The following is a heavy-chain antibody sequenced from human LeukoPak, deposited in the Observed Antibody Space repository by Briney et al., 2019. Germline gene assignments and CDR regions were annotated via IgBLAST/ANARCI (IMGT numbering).Heavy chain of an antibody. J-gene: IGHJ4*02. CDR3: ARARRYDYVWGSYLES. Sequence: ASVKVSCKASGYTFTSYGISWVRQAPGQGLEWMGWISAYNGNTNYAQKLQGRVTMTTDTSTSTAYMELRSLRSDDTAVYYCARARRYDYVWGSYLESWGRGTLVTVSS. CDR2: ISAYNGNT. CDR1: GYTFTSYG. D-gene: IGHD3-16*02. V-gene: IGHV1-18*01.